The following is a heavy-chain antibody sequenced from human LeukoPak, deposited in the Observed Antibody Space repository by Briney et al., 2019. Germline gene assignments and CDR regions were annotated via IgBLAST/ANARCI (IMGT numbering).Heavy chain of an antibody. Sequence: GRSLRLSCAASGFTFSSYGMHWVRQAPGKGLEWVAVISYDGSNKYYADSVKGRFTISRDNSKNTLYLQMNSLRAEDTAVYYCAKEKAAADQTFDYWGQGTLVTASS. CDR1: GFTFSSYG. CDR3: AKEKAAADQTFDY. V-gene: IGHV3-30*18. J-gene: IGHJ4*02. D-gene: IGHD6-13*01. CDR2: ISYDGSNK.